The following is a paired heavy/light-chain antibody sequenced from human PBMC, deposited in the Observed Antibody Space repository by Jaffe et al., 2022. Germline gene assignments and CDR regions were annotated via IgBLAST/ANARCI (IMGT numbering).Light chain of an antibody. CDR1: QGISSY. V-gene: IGKV1-9*01. J-gene: IGKJ2*01. Sequence: DILLTQSPSFLSASVGDRVTITCRASQGISSYLAWYQQKPGKAPKLLIYAASTLQSGVPSRFSGSGSGTEFTLTISSLQPEDFATYYCQQLNSYPPYTFGQGTKLEIK. CDR3: QQLNSYPPYT. CDR2: AAS.
Heavy chain of an antibody. D-gene: IGHD3-10*01. Sequence: EVQLVESGGGLVQPGGSLRLSCAASGFTFSNYEMNWVRQAPGKGLEWVSYISSSGSSIYYADSVKGRFTISRDNAKNSLYLQMNSLRAEDTAVYYCARDPTKNLLWFGESLFSAFDIWGQGTMVTVSS. J-gene: IGHJ3*02. V-gene: IGHV3-48*03. CDR2: ISSSGSSI. CDR3: ARDPTKNLLWFGESLFSAFDI. CDR1: GFTFSNYE.